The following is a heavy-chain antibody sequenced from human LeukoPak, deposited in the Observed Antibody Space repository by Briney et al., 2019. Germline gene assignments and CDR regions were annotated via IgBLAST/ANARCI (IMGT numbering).Heavy chain of an antibody. Sequence: SETLSLTCTVSGGSISSSSYYWGWIRQLPGKGLEWIGSIYYSGSTYYNPSLKSRVTISVDTSKNQFSLKLSSVTAADTAVYYCARQGWSGESGFDPWGQGTLVTVSS. D-gene: IGHD3-10*01. CDR3: ARQGWSGESGFDP. V-gene: IGHV4-39*01. CDR1: GGSISSSSYY. J-gene: IGHJ5*02. CDR2: IYYSGST.